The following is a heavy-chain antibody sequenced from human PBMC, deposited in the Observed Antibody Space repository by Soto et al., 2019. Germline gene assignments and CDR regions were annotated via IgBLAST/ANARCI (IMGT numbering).Heavy chain of an antibody. J-gene: IGHJ3*02. Sequence: PRLSCAASGFTFSSYAMHWVRQAPGKGLEWVAVISYDGSNKYYADSVKGRSTISRDNSKNTLYLQINSLRAEDTAVYYCASGPFWNDDAFDIWGQGTMVTVSS. CDR1: GFTFSSYA. V-gene: IGHV3-30-3*01. CDR3: ASGPFWNDDAFDI. D-gene: IGHD1-1*01. CDR2: ISYDGSNK.